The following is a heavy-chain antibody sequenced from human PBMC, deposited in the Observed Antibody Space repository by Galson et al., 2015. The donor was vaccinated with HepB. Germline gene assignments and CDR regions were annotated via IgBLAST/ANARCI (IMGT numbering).Heavy chain of an antibody. J-gene: IGHJ4*02. CDR2: ISYDGSNK. V-gene: IGHV3-30*04. D-gene: IGHD3-10*01. CDR1: GFTFSSYA. Sequence: SLRLSCAASGFTFSSYAMHWVRQAPGKGLEWVAVISYDGSNKYYADSVKGRFTISRDNSKNTLYLQMNSLRAEDTAVYYCARERGRDGSGSYYPLKYWGQGTLVTVSS. CDR3: ARERGRDGSGSYYPLKY.